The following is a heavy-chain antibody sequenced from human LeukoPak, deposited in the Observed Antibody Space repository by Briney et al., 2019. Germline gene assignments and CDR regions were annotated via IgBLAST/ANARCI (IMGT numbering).Heavy chain of an antibody. CDR3: ARSPLGLVAADFWSGYSNWFDP. Sequence: PSETLSLTCTVSGGSISSSNYYWGWIRQPPGKGLEWIGSIYYSGSTYYNPSLKSRVTISVDTSKNQFSLKLSSVTAADTAVYYCARSPLGLVAADFWSGYSNWFDPWGQGTLVTVSS. CDR1: GGSISSSNYY. V-gene: IGHV4-39*01. D-gene: IGHD3-3*01. CDR2: IYYSGST. J-gene: IGHJ5*02.